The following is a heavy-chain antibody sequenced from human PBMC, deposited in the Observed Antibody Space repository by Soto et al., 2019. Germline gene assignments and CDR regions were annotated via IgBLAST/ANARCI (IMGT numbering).Heavy chain of an antibody. CDR2: IYWDDDK. J-gene: IGHJ5*02. CDR3: ALFPPYYSNFPPPLGLDP. V-gene: IGHV2-5*02. Sequence: SGPTLVNPTQTLTLTCSFSGFSLSTSGVGVGWIRQPPGKALEWLALIYWDDDKRYSPSLKSRLTITKDTSKNQVVLTMTNMDPVDTATYYCALFPPYYSNFPPPLGLDPCGPGTLVTVSS. D-gene: IGHD4-4*01. CDR1: GFSLSTSGVG.